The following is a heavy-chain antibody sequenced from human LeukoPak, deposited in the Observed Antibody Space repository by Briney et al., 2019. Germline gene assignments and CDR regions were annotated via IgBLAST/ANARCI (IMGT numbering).Heavy chain of an antibody. V-gene: IGHV6-1*01. Sequence: SQTLSLTCIISGDSVSSSSVAWNWIRQSPSRCLEWLGRTYDRSKDYAVSVKGRITINSDTSKNQFSLQLNSVTPEDTAVYYCARGTNSAFDIWGQGTMVTVSS. D-gene: IGHD2-8*01. J-gene: IGHJ3*02. CDR2: TYDRSK. CDR3: ARGTNSAFDI. CDR1: GDSVSSSSVA.